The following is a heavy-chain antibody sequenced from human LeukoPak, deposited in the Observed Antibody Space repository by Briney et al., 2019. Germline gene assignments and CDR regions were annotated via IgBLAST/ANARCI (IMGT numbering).Heavy chain of an antibody. CDR2: INQDASEI. CDR3: ATDRDNSDWQKRFDS. D-gene: IGHD2-21*02. V-gene: IGHV3-7*01. Sequence: GGSLRLSCAASGFTFSTYWMNWYRQAPGKGLEWVGNINQDASEINYVDSVRGRFTISRDNAKNSLHLQMNSLRAKDTAVYYCATDRDNSDWQKRFDSWGQGTLVTVSS. J-gene: IGHJ4*02. CDR1: GFTFSTYW.